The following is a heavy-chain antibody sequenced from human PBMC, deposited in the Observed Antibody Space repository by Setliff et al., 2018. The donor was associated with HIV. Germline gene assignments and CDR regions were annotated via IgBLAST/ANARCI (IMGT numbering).Heavy chain of an antibody. Sequence: GGSLRLSCAASGFTFXXXEVNWVRQAPGKGLEWVSYISASGNTIYYADSVKGRFTISRDNAKKSLYLQMNSLRAEDTAIYYCARSEKKCSRASCFRGCYGMDVWGHGTTVTVSS. V-gene: IGHV3-48*03. D-gene: IGHD2-2*01. CDR2: ISASGNTI. CDR1: GFTFXXXE. J-gene: IGHJ6*02. CDR3: ARSEKKCSRASCFRGCYGMDV.